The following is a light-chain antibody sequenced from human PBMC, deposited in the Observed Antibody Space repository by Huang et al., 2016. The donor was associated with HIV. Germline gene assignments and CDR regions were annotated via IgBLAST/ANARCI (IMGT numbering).Light chain of an antibody. CDR2: WAS. CDR3: QKYFSIPYT. CDR1: QTVLYSSNNKNY. Sequence: DIVMTQSPDSLAVSLGERATINCKSSQTVLYSSNNKNYLAWYHKKPGQSPRLLIYWASTREAGVPDRFSGSGSGTDFTLTISSLQAEDVAVYFCQKYFSIPYTFGQGTKLEIK. J-gene: IGKJ2*01. V-gene: IGKV4-1*01.